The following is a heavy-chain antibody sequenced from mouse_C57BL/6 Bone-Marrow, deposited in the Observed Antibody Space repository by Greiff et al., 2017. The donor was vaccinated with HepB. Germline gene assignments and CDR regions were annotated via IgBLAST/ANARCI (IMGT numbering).Heavy chain of an antibody. Sequence: EVKLMESEGGLVQPGSSMKLSCTASGFTFSDYYMAWVRQVPEKGLEWVANINYDGSSTYYLDSLKSRFIISRDNAKNILYLQMSSLKSEDTATYYCARDHGSSYDYFDYWGQGTTLTVSS. CDR2: INYDGSST. J-gene: IGHJ2*01. CDR1: GFTFSDYY. D-gene: IGHD1-1*01. CDR3: ARDHGSSYDYFDY. V-gene: IGHV5-16*01.